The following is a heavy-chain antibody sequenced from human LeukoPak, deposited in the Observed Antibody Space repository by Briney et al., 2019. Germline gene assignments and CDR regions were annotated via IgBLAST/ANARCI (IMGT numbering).Heavy chain of an antibody. D-gene: IGHD6-13*01. CDR1: GFTFSSYE. J-gene: IGHJ4*02. CDR3: ARASYSSSWSDYFDY. CDR2: ISSSGSTI. V-gene: IGHV3-48*03. Sequence: GGSLRLSCAASGFTFSSYEMNWVRQAPGKGLEWVSYISSSGSTIYYADSVKGRFTISRDNAKNSLYLQMSSLRAEDTAVYYCARASYSSSWSDYFDYWGQGTLVTVSS.